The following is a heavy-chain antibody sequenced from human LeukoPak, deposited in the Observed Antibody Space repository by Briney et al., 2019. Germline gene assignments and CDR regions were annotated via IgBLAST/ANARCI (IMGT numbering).Heavy chain of an antibody. CDR3: ARLGAGPTYYDFWSGYSSFYFDY. J-gene: IGHJ4*02. D-gene: IGHD3-3*01. Sequence: SETLSLTCTVSGGSISSNIYYWGWIRQPPGKGLEWIGTIYYSGSTYYNPSLKSRVTISVDTSKNQFSLKLSSVTAADTAVYYCARLGAGPTYYDFWSGYSSFYFDYWGQGTLVTVSS. V-gene: IGHV4-39*01. CDR1: GGSISSNIYY. CDR2: IYYSGST.